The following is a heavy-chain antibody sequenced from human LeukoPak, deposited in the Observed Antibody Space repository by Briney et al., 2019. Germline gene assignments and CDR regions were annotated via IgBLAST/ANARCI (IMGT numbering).Heavy chain of an antibody. D-gene: IGHD5-24*01. V-gene: IGHV4-59*01. Sequence: SETLSLTCTVSGGSISSYYWSWIRQPPGKGLEWIGYIYYSGSTNYNPSLKSRVTISVDTSKSQFSLKLSSVTAADTAVYYCAREKRRDGYNYLDYWGQGTLVTVSS. CDR3: AREKRRDGYNYLDY. CDR2: IYYSGST. CDR1: GGSISSYY. J-gene: IGHJ4*02.